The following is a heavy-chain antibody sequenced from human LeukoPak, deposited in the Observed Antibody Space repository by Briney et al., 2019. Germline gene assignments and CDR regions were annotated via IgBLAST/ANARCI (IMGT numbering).Heavy chain of an antibody. V-gene: IGHV3-9*03. CDR1: GFTFDDYA. Sequence: GRSLSLSCAASGFTFDDYAMHWVRQAPGKGLEWVSGISGNSGSICYADSVKGRFTISRANAKKSLFLQMNRLRPEDMALYYCAEGGLAVVPGWFDPWGQGTLVTVSS. J-gene: IGHJ5*02. CDR3: AEGGLAVVPGWFDP. CDR2: ISGNSGSI. D-gene: IGHD2-15*01.